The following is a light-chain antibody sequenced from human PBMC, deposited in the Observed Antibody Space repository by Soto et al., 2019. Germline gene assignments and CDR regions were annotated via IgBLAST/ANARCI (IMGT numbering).Light chain of an antibody. CDR3: SSYTSTSTLV. V-gene: IGLV2-14*03. CDR1: SSDVGGYNY. J-gene: IGLJ2*01. CDR2: DVS. Sequence: QSALTQPASVSGSPGQSITISCTGTSSDVGGYNYVSWYQQHPDKAPQLMIYDVSNRPSGISDRFSGSKSGNTASLTISGLQAEDEADYYCSSYTSTSTLVFGGGTKVTDL.